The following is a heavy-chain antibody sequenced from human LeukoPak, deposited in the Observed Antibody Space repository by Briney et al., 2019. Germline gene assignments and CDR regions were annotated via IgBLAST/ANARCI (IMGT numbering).Heavy chain of an antibody. CDR1: GYSFTSYG. Sequence: GESLKISCKGSGYSFTSYGISWVRQAPGQGLEWMGWISAYNGNTNYAQKFQGRVTMTRDTSISTAYMELSRLRSDDTAVYYCARVGSPPDYYDSSGYSSWGQGTLVTVSS. CDR2: ISAYNGNT. CDR3: ARVGSPPDYYDSSGYSS. J-gene: IGHJ5*02. V-gene: IGHV1-18*01. D-gene: IGHD3-22*01.